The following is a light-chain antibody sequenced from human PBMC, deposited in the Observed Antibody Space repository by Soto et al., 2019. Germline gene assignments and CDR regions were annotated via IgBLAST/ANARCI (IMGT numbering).Light chain of an antibody. CDR2: DAS. CDR1: QSVSSY. V-gene: IGKV3-11*01. J-gene: IGKJ4*01. Sequence: EIVLTQSPATLSLSPGEGATLSCRASQSVSSYLAWYQQKPGQAPRLLIYDASSRATGIPARFSGSGSGTDFTLTLSSLAPEDFAVYYCQQRSNWPLTFGGGTKVDIK. CDR3: QQRSNWPLT.